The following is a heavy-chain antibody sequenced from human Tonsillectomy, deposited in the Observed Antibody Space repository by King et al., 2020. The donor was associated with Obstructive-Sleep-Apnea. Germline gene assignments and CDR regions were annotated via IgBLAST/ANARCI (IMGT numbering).Heavy chain of an antibody. Sequence: QLVQSGAEVKKPGASVKVSCRASGYTFTSYSLGWVRQAPGQGLEWMGWMTVFNGDAIYAQTLQGRVTLTTDTSTNTAYMELRSLASDDTAVYYCAGDRDGRGYFDYWGQGTLVTVSS. CDR1: GYTFTSYS. CDR3: AGDRDGRGYFDY. CDR2: MTVFNGDA. V-gene: IGHV1-18*04. D-gene: IGHD5-24*01. J-gene: IGHJ4*02.